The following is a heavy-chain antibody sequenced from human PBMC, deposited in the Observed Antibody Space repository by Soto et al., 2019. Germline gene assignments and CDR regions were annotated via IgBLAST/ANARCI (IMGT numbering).Heavy chain of an antibody. D-gene: IGHD3-3*01. Sequence: EVRLVESGGGLVQPGGSLRLSCVVSGFTFTTNWIHWVRQVPGRGLEWVSGLNNDATRTYYADSVKGRFTISRDDAKNTLYLQMNSLRAEDTAIYYCAPIFGHPYWGQGTPVTVSS. CDR2: LNNDATRT. J-gene: IGHJ4*02. CDR1: GFTFTTNW. CDR3: APIFGHPY. V-gene: IGHV3-74*01.